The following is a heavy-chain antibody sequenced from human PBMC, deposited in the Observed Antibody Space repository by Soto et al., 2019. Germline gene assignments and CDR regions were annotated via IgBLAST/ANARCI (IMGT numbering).Heavy chain of an antibody. CDR3: TTDSRGDATRRGWFDP. CDR2: IKSKTDGGTT. D-gene: IGHD4-17*01. V-gene: IGHV3-15*01. J-gene: IGHJ5*02. CDR1: GFTFSNAW. Sequence: GGPLRLSCAASGFTFSNAWMSWVRQAPGKGLEWVGRIKSKTDGGTTDYAAPVKGRFTISRDDSKNTLYLQMNSLKTEDTAVYYCTTDSRGDATRRGWFDPWGQGTLVTVSS.